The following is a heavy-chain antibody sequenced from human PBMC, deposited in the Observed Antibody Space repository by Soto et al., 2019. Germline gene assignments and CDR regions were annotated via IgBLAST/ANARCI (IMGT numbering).Heavy chain of an antibody. Sequence: SETLSLTCAVYGGSFSGYYWSWIRQPPGKGLEWIGEINHSGSTSYNPSLKSRVTISVDTSKNQFSLKLSSVTAADTAVYYCAREYYYGSGSYYNGFDYWGQGTLVTVSS. J-gene: IGHJ4*02. D-gene: IGHD3-10*01. CDR3: AREYYYGSGSYYNGFDY. V-gene: IGHV4-34*01. CDR2: INHSGST. CDR1: GGSFSGYY.